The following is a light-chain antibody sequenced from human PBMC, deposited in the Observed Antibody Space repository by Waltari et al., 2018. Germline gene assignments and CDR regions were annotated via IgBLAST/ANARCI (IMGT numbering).Light chain of an antibody. J-gene: IGKJ2*01. CDR1: QSLLYTLSNRNY. Sequence: DIVMTQSPDSLAMSLGESATIKCKSSQSLLYTLSNRNYLAWYQQKPGQPPRLLIYWASTRESGVPDRFSGSGSGTDFTLTISSLQAEDVAVYCCQQYSSPPYSFGQGTKLEIK. CDR3: QQYSSPPYS. CDR2: WAS. V-gene: IGKV4-1*01.